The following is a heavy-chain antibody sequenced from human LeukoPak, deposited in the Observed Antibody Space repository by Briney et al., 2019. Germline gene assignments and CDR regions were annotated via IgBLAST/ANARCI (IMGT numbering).Heavy chain of an antibody. CDR2: ISYSGAT. D-gene: IGHD3-22*01. Sequence: SETLSLTCSVSGGSLSFYYWSWIRQPPGKGLEWIGYISYSGATNYNPSLKSRVTISVDTSKNQFSLKLSSVTAADTAVYYCAREYYDSNKAPALDIWGQGTMVTVSS. J-gene: IGHJ3*02. CDR3: AREYYDSNKAPALDI. CDR1: GGSLSFYY. V-gene: IGHV4-59*12.